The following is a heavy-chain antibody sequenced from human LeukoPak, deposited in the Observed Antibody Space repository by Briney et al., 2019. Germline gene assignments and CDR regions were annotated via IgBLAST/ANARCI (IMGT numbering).Heavy chain of an antibody. Sequence: QPGGSLRLSCAASGFTFSSYNMNWVRQAPGKGLEWVSYISGSSSTIYYADSVKGRFTISRDNAKKSLYLQMNSLRDEDTAVYYCARSVSSTSCSFDYWGQGTLVTVSS. CDR3: ARSVSSTSCSFDY. V-gene: IGHV3-48*02. J-gene: IGHJ4*02. D-gene: IGHD2-2*01. CDR1: GFTFSSYN. CDR2: ISGSSSTI.